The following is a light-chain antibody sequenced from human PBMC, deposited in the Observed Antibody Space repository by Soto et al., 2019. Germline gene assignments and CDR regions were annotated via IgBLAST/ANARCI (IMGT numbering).Light chain of an antibody. Sequence: DIQMTQSPSSLSASVGDRVTISCRASQTITTYLNWYQQKPGKAPKILIYAASSLHSGVPSRFSGSGSGTDFTLTISSLQPEAFAAYYCQQTYSALWTFGQGTKLEIK. CDR3: QQTYSALWT. J-gene: IGKJ1*01. CDR2: AAS. V-gene: IGKV1-39*01. CDR1: QTITTY.